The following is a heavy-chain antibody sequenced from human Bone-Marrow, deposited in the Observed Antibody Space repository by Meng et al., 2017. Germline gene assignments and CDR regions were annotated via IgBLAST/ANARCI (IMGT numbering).Heavy chain of an antibody. J-gene: IGHJ5*02. CDR2: FYYSGST. Sequence: QLQRQESVPGLGKPSEALSLTCTVSGGSISSSSYYWGWIRQPPGKGLEWIGSFYYSGSTFSNPSLKNRVTISVDTSKNQFSLKLSSVTAADTAVYYCSVGELLPTWFDPWGQGTLVTVSS. V-gene: IGHV4-39*01. D-gene: IGHD1-26*01. CDR3: SVGELLPTWFDP. CDR1: GGSISSSSYY.